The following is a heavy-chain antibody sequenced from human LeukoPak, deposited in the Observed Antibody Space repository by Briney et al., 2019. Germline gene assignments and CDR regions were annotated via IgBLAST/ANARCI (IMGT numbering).Heavy chain of an antibody. J-gene: IGHJ4*02. CDR3: ARHPSGYVDY. CDR2: IYYSGNT. Sequence: SETLSLTCTVSGDSISNYNYHWGWIRQPPGEGLEWIGTIYYSGNTYYNPSLKSRVTMSVDTSKNQCSLRLSSVTATDTAVYYCARHPSGYVDYWGQGTLVTVSS. V-gene: IGHV4-39*01. D-gene: IGHD3-3*01. CDR1: GDSISNYNYH.